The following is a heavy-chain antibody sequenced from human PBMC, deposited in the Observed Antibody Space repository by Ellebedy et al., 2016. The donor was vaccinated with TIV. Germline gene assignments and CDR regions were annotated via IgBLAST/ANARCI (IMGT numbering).Heavy chain of an antibody. CDR3: AKDWPFNWKSGGYDTFDI. J-gene: IGHJ3*02. D-gene: IGHD1-20*01. Sequence: GGSLRLXXAASTFTFKNYAMSWVRQAPGKGLEWVSAISPAAKNIYFADSVKGRFTIYRDDSQNTVFLQMNSLRADDTAVYYCAKDWPFNWKSGGYDTFDIWGRGTMVTVSS. CDR1: TFTFKNYA. V-gene: IGHV3-23*01. CDR2: ISPAAKNI.